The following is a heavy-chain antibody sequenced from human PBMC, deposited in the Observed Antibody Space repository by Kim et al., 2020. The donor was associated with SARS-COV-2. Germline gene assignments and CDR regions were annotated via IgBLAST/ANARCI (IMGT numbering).Heavy chain of an antibody. Sequence: SETLSLTCTVSGGSISSSSYYWGWIRQPPGKGLEWIGSIYYSGSTYYNPSLKSRVTISVDTSNNQFSLKLSSVTAADTAVYYCAIAPLRYFDWLLKVSFDFGGQGTLVTVSS. J-gene: IGHJ4*02. D-gene: IGHD3-9*01. CDR1: GGSISSSSYY. V-gene: IGHV4-39*07. CDR3: AIAPLRYFDWLLKVSFDF. CDR2: IYYSGST.